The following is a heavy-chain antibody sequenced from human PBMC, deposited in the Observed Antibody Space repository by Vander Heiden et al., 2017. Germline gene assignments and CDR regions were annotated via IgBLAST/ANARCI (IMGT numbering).Heavy chain of an antibody. D-gene: IGHD3-22*01. CDR1: GFPVSGNY. Sequence: EVQLVESGGGLLQPGGSLRPSCAASGFPVSGNYMSWVRQAPGKGLEWVSVIYSGGSTYYADSVKGRFTISRDNSKNTLYLQMNSLRAEDTAVYYCARDSYYYDSSGYPLDWGQGTLVTVSS. J-gene: IGHJ4*02. V-gene: IGHV3-53*01. CDR3: ARDSYYYDSSGYPLD. CDR2: IYSGGST.